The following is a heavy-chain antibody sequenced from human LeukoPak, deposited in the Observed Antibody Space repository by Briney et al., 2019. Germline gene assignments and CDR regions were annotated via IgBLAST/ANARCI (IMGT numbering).Heavy chain of an antibody. CDR1: GFTFDDYA. J-gene: IGHJ4*02. CDR2: ISWNSGTI. Sequence: GGSLRLSCAASGFTFDDYAMHWVRQAPGKGLEWVSGISWNSGTIGYADSVKGRFTISRDNSKNTLYLQMNSLRAEDTAVYYCAGDRATSYFDYWGQGALVTISS. V-gene: IGHV3-9*01. CDR3: AGDRATSYFDY. D-gene: IGHD1-26*01.